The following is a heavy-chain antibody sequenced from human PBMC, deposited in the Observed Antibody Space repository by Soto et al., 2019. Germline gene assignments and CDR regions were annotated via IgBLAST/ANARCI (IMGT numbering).Heavy chain of an antibody. Sequence: GGSLSLSGAASGFTLRNYEMNLVRQAPGKGLEWISKISGSNNNIYYADSVRGRFTISRDNAENSLYLQMNSPRAEDTAIYYCASERLCGADCYFFDNWGQGTQVTVSS. CDR2: ISGSNNNI. CDR1: GFTLRNYE. D-gene: IGHD2-21*02. J-gene: IGHJ4*02. CDR3: ASERLCGADCYFFDN. V-gene: IGHV3-48*03.